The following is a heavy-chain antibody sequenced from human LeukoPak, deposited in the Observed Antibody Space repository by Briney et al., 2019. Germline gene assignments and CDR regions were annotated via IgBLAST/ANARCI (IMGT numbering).Heavy chain of an antibody. CDR1: GFTFSSYS. CDR3: ARVPPSIAVSDLGRYGMDV. CDR2: ISSSSSYI. J-gene: IGHJ6*02. Sequence: GGSLRLSCAASGFTFSSYSMNWVRQAPGKGLEWVSSISSSSSYIYYADSVKGRFTISRDNAKNSLYLQMNSLRTEDTAVYYCARVPPSIAVSDLGRYGMDVWGQGTTVTVSS. V-gene: IGHV3-21*01. D-gene: IGHD6-19*01.